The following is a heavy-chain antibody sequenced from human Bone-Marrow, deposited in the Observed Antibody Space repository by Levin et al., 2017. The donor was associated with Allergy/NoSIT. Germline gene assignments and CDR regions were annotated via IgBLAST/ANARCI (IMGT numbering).Heavy chain of an antibody. Sequence: GGSLRLSCAASGFTFSSYAMNWVRQAPGKGLEWLSHISSSGTTTHYAESVRGRLTVSRDNGNNLLYLQMNSLRDEDTAVYYCTTHWGYWGQGTLVTVSS. CDR1: GFTFSSYA. D-gene: IGHD7-27*01. CDR3: TTHWGY. J-gene: IGHJ4*02. V-gene: IGHV3-48*02. CDR2: ISSSGTTT.